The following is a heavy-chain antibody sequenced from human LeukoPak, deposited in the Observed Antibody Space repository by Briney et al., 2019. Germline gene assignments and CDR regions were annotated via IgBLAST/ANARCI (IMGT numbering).Heavy chain of an antibody. CDR3: ARGGARHLGVVTASPFDY. V-gene: IGHV4-34*01. J-gene: IGHJ4*02. Sequence: TASLNLTCAVYGCTFSDYYRRWIRQPPGKGLEWIGEINHSGSTNYNPSLKSRVTISVDPSKNQFSLNLTSMTAADTAMYYCARGGARHLGVVTASPFDYWGQGTLVTVSS. CDR2: INHSGST. D-gene: IGHD2-21*02. CDR1: GCTFSDYY.